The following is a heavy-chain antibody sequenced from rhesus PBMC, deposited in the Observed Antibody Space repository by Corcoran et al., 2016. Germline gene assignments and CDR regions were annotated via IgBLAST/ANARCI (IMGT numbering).Heavy chain of an antibody. J-gene: IGHJ4*01. D-gene: IGHD6-31*01. V-gene: IGHV4S9*01. CDR1: GGSISDSYY. CDR2: IYGKGAST. Sequence: QVQLQESGPGLVKPSETLSLTCAVSGGSISDSYYWHWIRQSPGKGLEWIGNIYGKGASTYYNPSLRCRVTSSKDTSKNQFFLKLSAVTASDTAVYYCARSWGSGCYYVDYWGQGVLVTVSS. CDR3: ARSWGSGCYYVDY.